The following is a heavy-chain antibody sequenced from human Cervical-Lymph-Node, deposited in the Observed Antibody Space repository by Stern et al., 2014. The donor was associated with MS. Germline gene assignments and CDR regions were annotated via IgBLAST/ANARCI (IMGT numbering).Heavy chain of an antibody. V-gene: IGHV4-4*02. D-gene: IGHD1-14*01. CDR1: GGSISSSNW. J-gene: IGHJ3*02. CDR3: ARELPDLNAFDI. CDR2: IYHSGGT. Sequence: QVQLQESGPGLVKPSGTLSLTCAVSGGSISSSNWWSWVRQSPGKGLEWIGEIYHSGGTKYSPSFESRVILSVDKSKNQFSLKLSYVTAADTAVYYCARELPDLNAFDIWGQGTMVTVSS.